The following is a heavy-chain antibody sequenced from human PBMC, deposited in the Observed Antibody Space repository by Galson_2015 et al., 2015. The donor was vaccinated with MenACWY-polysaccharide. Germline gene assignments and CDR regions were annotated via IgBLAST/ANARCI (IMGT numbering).Heavy chain of an antibody. CDR1: GLTFSSYG. V-gene: IGHV3-23*01. J-gene: IGHJ4*02. CDR2: LSPTTGNT. D-gene: IGHD3-10*01. Sequence: SLRLSCKGSGLTFSSYGMSWVRQAPGKGLEWVSGLSPTTGNTYYADSVRGRFTISRDNSKNTLYLQMDSLRAEDTALYYCAKGAAHYGSGNYYDYWGQGTQVTVSS. CDR3: AKGAAHYGSGNYYDY.